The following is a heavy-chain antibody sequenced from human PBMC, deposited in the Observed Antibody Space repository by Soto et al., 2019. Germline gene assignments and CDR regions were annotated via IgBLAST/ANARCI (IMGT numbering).Heavy chain of an antibody. D-gene: IGHD3-22*01. CDR3: AKDNGFDYYDSSGIDY. Sequence: PVGSLRLSCSASGFTFSSYAMSWVRQAPGKGLEWVSAISGGGGVTYYADSVKGRFTISRDNSKNTLYLRMNTLRAEDTAVYYCAKDNGFDYYDSSGIDYWGQGTLVTVSS. CDR1: GFTFSSYA. CDR2: ISGGGGVT. J-gene: IGHJ4*02. V-gene: IGHV3-23*01.